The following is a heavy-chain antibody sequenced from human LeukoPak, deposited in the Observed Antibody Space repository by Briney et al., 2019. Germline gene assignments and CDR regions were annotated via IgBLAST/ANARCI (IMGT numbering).Heavy chain of an antibody. D-gene: IGHD3-16*01. V-gene: IGHV1-18*01. Sequence: GASVKVSCKPSGYSFTRNGISWVRQAPGQGLEWRRWISANSGNTKYAQKFQDRVTLATDTSTTTAYMERKRLRSDDTAVYCFERDVNYAFDYWGQGTLVTVSS. CDR1: GYSFTRNG. CDR2: ISANSGNT. J-gene: IGHJ4*02. CDR3: ERDVNYAFDY.